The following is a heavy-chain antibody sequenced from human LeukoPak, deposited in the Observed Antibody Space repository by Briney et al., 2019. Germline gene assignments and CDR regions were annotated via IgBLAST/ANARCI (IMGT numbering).Heavy chain of an antibody. J-gene: IGHJ4*02. Sequence: SETLSLTCTASGASISSYYWGWIRQPPGKGLEWVGYLSYSGSTNYNPSLKSRVTISVGTSKNQFSLQLSSVTAADTAVYYYARDGVGATMGLDYWGQGTLVTVSS. CDR1: GASISSYY. CDR3: ARDGVGATMGLDY. V-gene: IGHV4-59*01. CDR2: LSYSGST. D-gene: IGHD1-26*01.